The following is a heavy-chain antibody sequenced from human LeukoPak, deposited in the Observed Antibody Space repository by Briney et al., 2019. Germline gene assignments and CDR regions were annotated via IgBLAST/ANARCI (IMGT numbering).Heavy chain of an antibody. CDR3: ARLGDGSTYDSSGYKAFDY. CDR2: IYYSGST. Sequence: SETLSLTCTVSGGSISSYYWSWIRQPPGKGLEWIGYIYYSGSTNYNPSLKSRVTISLDTSKNQFSLKLSSVTAADTAVYYCARLGDGSTYDSSGYKAFDYWGQGTLVTVSS. J-gene: IGHJ4*02. V-gene: IGHV4-59*08. CDR1: GGSISSYY. D-gene: IGHD3-22*01.